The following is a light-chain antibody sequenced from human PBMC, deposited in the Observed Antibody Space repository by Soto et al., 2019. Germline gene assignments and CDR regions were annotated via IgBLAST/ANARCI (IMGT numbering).Light chain of an antibody. V-gene: IGKV1-27*01. CDR1: HDIPNY. CDR2: AAS. CDR3: QRYNIAPFT. J-gene: IGKJ4*01. Sequence: DIEMTQSPSSLSASVGDRVTITCRASHDIPNYVAWYQQRPGAAPKLLIYAASTLQSGVPSRFSGSASGTDFILTISSLQSEDVATYYCQRYNIAPFTFGGGTKVDIK.